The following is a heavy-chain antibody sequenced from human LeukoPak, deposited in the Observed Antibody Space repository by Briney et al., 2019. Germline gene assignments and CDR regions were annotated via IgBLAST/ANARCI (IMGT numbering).Heavy chain of an antibody. CDR2: ISAYNDKT. J-gene: IGHJ4*02. CDR1: GFTFTSYG. CDR3: ARGGALTSFDS. D-gene: IGHD1-26*01. Sequence: ASVRVSCKASGFTFTSYGISWVRQAPGQGLEWMGWISAYNDKTNYAQKFQGRVTMTTDTSTSTAYMDLRGLRSDDTAVYYCARGGALTSFDSWGQGTLITVSS. V-gene: IGHV1-18*01.